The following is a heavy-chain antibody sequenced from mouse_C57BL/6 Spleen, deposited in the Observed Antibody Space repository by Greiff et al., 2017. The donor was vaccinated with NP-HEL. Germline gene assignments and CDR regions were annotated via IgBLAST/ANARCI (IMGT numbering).Heavy chain of an antibody. V-gene: IGHV1-55*01. D-gene: IGHD1-1*01. Sequence: QVQLQQPGAELVKPGASVKMSCKASGYTFTSYWITWVKQRPGQGLEWIGDIYPGSGSTNYNEKFKSKATLTVDTSSSTAYMQLSSLASEDSAFYYCARGTVVRFDYWGQGTTLTVSS. CDR1: GYTFTSYW. CDR3: ARGTVVRFDY. J-gene: IGHJ2*01. CDR2: IYPGSGST.